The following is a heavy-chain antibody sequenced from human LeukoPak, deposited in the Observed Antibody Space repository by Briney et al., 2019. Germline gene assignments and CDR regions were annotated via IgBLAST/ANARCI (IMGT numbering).Heavy chain of an antibody. J-gene: IGHJ3*02. CDR3: ARGRYYYDSSGYRTFDI. CDR2: IYYSGST. Sequence: PSETLSLTCTVSGGSISSSSYYWGWLRQPPGKGLEWIGYIYYSGSTNYNPSLKSRVTIYVDTSKNQFSLKLSSVTAADTAVYYCARGRYYYDSSGYRTFDIWGQGTMVTVSS. V-gene: IGHV4-39*07. CDR1: GGSISSSSYY. D-gene: IGHD3-22*01.